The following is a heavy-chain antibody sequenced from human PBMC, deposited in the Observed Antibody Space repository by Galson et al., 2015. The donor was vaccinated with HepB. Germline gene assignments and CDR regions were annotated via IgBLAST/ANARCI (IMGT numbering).Heavy chain of an antibody. D-gene: IGHD6-13*01. Sequence: SVKVSCKASGYTFTSYTIHWVRQAPGQRPEWMGWINAGNGYTKYSQKFQGRVTITRDTSASTAYMELSSLRSEDTAVYYCATGTSSSWYLGNPIFDYWGQGTLVTVSS. CDR2: INAGNGYT. CDR1: GYTFTSYT. CDR3: ATGTSSSWYLGNPIFDY. J-gene: IGHJ4*02. V-gene: IGHV1-3*01.